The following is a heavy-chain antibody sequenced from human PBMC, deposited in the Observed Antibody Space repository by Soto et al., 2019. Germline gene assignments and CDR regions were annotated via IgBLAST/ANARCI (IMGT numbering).Heavy chain of an antibody. J-gene: IGHJ5*02. V-gene: IGHV1-46*01. CDR2: INPSGGST. D-gene: IGHD6-13*01. CDR1: GYTFTSYG. CDR3: ARDLTAAAGTFDP. Sequence: ASVKVSCKASGYTFTSYGISWVRQAPGQGLEWMGIINPSGGSTSYAQKFQGRVTMTRDTSTSTVYMELSSLRSEGTAVYYCARDLTAAAGTFDPWGQGTLVTVSS.